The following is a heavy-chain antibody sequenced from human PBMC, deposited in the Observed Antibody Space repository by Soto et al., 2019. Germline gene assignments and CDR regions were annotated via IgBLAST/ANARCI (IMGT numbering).Heavy chain of an antibody. Sequence: PGGSLRLSCAASGFTFDDYAMHWVRQAPGKGPEWVSGISWNSGSIGYADSVKGRFTISRDNAKNSLYLQMNSLRAEDTALYYCAKDYDSSGYPSFDYWGQGTLVTVSS. V-gene: IGHV3-9*01. CDR1: GFTFDDYA. CDR2: ISWNSGSI. D-gene: IGHD3-22*01. J-gene: IGHJ4*02. CDR3: AKDYDSSGYPSFDY.